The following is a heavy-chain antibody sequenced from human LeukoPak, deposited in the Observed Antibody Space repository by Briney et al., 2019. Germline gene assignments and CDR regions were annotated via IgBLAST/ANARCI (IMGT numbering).Heavy chain of an antibody. J-gene: IGHJ4*02. CDR2: ISYDGSNK. CDR1: GFTFSSYA. CDR3: ARDWREMAADY. D-gene: IGHD5-24*01. V-gene: IGHV3-30*04. Sequence: GGSLRLSCAASGFTFSSYAMHWVRQAPGKGLEWVAVISYDGSNKKYADSVKGRFTISRDNAKNSLYLQMNSLRAEDTAVYYCARDWREMAADYWGQGTLATVSS.